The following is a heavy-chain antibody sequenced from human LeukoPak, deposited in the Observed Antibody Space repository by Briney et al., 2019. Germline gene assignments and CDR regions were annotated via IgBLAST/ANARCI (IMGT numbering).Heavy chain of an antibody. CDR3: ARDSTRYYDFWSDYYYYGMDV. D-gene: IGHD3-3*01. V-gene: IGHV1-8*01. CDR1: GYTFTSYD. Sequence: ASVKVSCKASGYTFTSYDINWVRQATGQGLEWMGWMNPNSGNTGYAQKFQGRVTMTRNTSISTAYMELSSLRSEDTAVYYCARDSTRYYDFWSDYYYYGMDVWGQGTSVTVSS. CDR2: MNPNSGNT. J-gene: IGHJ6*02.